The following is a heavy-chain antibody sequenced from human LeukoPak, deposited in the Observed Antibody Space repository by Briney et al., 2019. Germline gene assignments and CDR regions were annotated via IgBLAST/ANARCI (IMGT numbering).Heavy chain of an antibody. Sequence: PGGSLRLSCAASGFTFSSYGMNWVRQAPGKGLEWVAFIRFDGRDKYYADSVKGRFTISRDNSKSTVDLQMNSLRVEDTAVYYCAKDRYSTSSTFTVNPFDYWGQGILVTVSS. D-gene: IGHD2-2*01. J-gene: IGHJ4*02. V-gene: IGHV3-30*02. CDR2: IRFDGRDK. CDR3: AKDRYSTSSTFTVNPFDY. CDR1: GFTFSSYG.